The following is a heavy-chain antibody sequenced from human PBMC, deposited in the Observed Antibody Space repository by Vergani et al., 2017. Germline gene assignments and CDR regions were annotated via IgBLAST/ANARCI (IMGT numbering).Heavy chain of an antibody. V-gene: IGHV3-30*03. CDR2: ISYDGSNK. CDR3: ARKYSSSWYGGDGMDV. Sequence: QVQLVESGGGVVQPGRSLRLSCAASGFTFSSYGMHWVRQAPGKGLEWVAVISYDGSNKYYADSVKGRFTISRDNSKNTLYLQMNSLRAEDTAVYYCARKYSSSWYGGDGMDVWGQGTTVTVSS. D-gene: IGHD6-13*01. J-gene: IGHJ6*02. CDR1: GFTFSSYG.